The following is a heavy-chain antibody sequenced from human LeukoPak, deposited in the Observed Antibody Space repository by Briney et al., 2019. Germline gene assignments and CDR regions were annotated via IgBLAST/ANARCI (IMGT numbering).Heavy chain of an antibody. CDR3: VRDLGISGWYAPPLGYFDS. Sequence: ASVKVSCKASGYTFIGYYMHWVRQAPGQGLEWMAWINPNLGTTNYAQKFQDRVTMTRDTSISSTYMELSRLKSDDTAVYYCVRDLGISGWYAPPLGYFDSWGQGTLVTVSS. J-gene: IGHJ4*02. CDR1: GYTFIGYY. D-gene: IGHD6-19*01. V-gene: IGHV1-2*02. CDR2: INPNLGTT.